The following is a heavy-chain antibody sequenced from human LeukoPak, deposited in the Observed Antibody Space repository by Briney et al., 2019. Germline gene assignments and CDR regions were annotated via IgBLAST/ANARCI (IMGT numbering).Heavy chain of an antibody. CDR3: ARVTTNGYFEY. V-gene: IGHV3-7*04. CDR2: IKFDESEK. CDR1: GFTFSDYW. Sequence: PGGSLRLSCAASGFTFSDYWMSWVRQAPGKGLEWVASIKFDESEKHYMDSVEGRFTISRDSAKSSLYLQMNSLRAEDTAVYFCARVTTNGYFEYWGQGSLVTVSP. D-gene: IGHD1-1*01. J-gene: IGHJ4*02.